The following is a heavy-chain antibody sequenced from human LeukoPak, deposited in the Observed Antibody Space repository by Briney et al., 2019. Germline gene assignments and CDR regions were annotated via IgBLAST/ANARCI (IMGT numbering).Heavy chain of an antibody. CDR1: GGSMGRCY. CDR2: IYYSGST. V-gene: IGHV4-59*01. D-gene: IGHD6-13*01. J-gene: IGHJ4*02. Sequence: SETLSLICAVSGGSMGRCYWSWIRQPPGKGLEWIGYIYYSGSTNYNPSLKSRVTISLDTSKNQFSMNLISVTAADTAVYYCGREGVSAAGILDYSGQGTLVTVSS. CDR3: GREGVSAAGILDY.